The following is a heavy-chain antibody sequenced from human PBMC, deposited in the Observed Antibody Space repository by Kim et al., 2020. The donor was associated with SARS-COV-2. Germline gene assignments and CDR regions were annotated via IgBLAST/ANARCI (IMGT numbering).Heavy chain of an antibody. CDR2: INPNTGIS. CDR1: GYTLSSCG. Sequence: ASVKVSCKASGYTLSSCGLNWVRQVPGQGLEWMGWINPNTGISTYAQGFTGRFVFSLDTSDSTTYLQISSLKAEDTAVYFCTRSPGISAVSGYFFDHWGQGTLVTVFS. J-gene: IGHJ4*02. V-gene: IGHV7-4-1*02. CDR3: TRSPGISAVSGYFFDH. D-gene: IGHD1-26*01.